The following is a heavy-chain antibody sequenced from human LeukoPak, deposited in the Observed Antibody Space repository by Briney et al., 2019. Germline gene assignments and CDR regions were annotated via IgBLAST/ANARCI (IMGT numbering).Heavy chain of an antibody. CDR1: GGSISSYY. Sequence: SETLSLTCTVSGGSISSYYWSWIRQPAGKGLEWIGRIYTSGSTNYNPSLKSRVTMSVDTSKNQFSLKLSSVTAADTAVYYCAREGTIFGVTITDYFDYWGQGTLVTVSS. CDR3: AREGTIFGVTITDYFDY. V-gene: IGHV4-4*07. CDR2: IYTSGST. J-gene: IGHJ4*02. D-gene: IGHD3-3*01.